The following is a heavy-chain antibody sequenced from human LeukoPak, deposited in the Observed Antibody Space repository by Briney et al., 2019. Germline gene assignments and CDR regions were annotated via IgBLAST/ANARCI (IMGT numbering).Heavy chain of an antibody. Sequence: GGSLRLSCAASGFTFNSYAMTWVRQAPGKGLEWVSAITDSGGDTNYADSVKGRFTVSRDNSKNTLYLQMNSLRAEDTAVYYCAKVQYSGSLYYYYGMDVWGQGTTVTVSS. D-gene: IGHD1-26*01. CDR1: GFTFNSYA. V-gene: IGHV3-23*01. CDR3: AKVQYSGSLYYYYGMDV. CDR2: ITDSGGDT. J-gene: IGHJ6*02.